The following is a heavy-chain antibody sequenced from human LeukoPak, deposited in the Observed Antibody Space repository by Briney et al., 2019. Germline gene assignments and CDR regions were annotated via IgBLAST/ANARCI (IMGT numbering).Heavy chain of an antibody. J-gene: IGHJ4*02. CDR1: GFMFSSYW. D-gene: IGHD3-22*01. CDR2: IKHDGSDK. Sequence: GGSLRLSCAASGFMFSSYWMSWVRQAPGKGLEWVANIKHDGSDKYYVDSVKGRFTISRDNAKNSLYLQMNSLRAEDTAVYYCARERYYDSSGYPDYWGQGTLVTVSS. CDR3: ARERYYDSSGYPDY. V-gene: IGHV3-7*01.